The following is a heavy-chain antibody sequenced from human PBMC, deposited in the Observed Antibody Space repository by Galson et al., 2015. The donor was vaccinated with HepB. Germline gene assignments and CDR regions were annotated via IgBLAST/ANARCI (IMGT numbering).Heavy chain of an antibody. D-gene: IGHD4-23*01. CDR1: GGTFSSYT. V-gene: IGHV1-69*04. J-gene: IGHJ5*02. Sequence: SVKVSCKASGGTFSSYTISWVRQAPGQGLEWMGRIIPILGIANYAQKFQGRVTITADKSTSTAYMELSSLRSEDTAVYYCARDWEDYGGNWFDPWGQGTLVTVSS. CDR3: ARDWEDYGGNWFDP. CDR2: IIPILGIA.